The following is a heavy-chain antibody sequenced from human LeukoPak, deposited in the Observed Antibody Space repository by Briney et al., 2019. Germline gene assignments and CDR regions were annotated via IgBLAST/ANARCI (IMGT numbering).Heavy chain of an antibody. CDR2: IYYSEST. CDR1: GGSISSYY. D-gene: IGHD6-13*01. J-gene: IGHJ5*02. CDR3: ARGSSSWYVPYDPFDP. V-gene: IGHV4-59*01. Sequence: SETLSLTCTVSGGSISSYYWSWIRQPPGKGLEWIGYIYYSESTNYNPSLKSRVTISVDTSKNQFSLKLSSVTAADTAVYYCARGSSSWYVPYDPFDPWGQGTLVTVSS.